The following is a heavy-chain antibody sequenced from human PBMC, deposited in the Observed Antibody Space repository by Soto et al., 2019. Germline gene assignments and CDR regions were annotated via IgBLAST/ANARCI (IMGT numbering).Heavy chain of an antibody. Sequence: QVQLVESGGGVVQPGRSLRLSCAASGFTFSSYAMHWVRQAPGKGLEWVAVISYDGSNKYYADSVKGRFTISRDNSKNTLYLQMNSLRAEDTAVYYCARDSLSVLVPAAVSYGMDVWGQGTTVTVSS. CDR3: ARDSLSVLVPAAVSYGMDV. CDR2: ISYDGSNK. J-gene: IGHJ6*02. CDR1: GFTFSSYA. V-gene: IGHV3-30-3*01. D-gene: IGHD2-2*01.